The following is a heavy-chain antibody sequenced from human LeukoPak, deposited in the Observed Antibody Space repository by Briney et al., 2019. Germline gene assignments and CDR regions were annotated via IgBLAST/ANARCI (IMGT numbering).Heavy chain of an antibody. Sequence: PGGSLRLSCAASGFTFSGSDIHWVRQAPGKGLEWIGRIKTKAESYATAYVVSVKGRFTLSRDDSKNTAFLQMNSLKTEDTAVYYCGRRMFTADWHLGLWGRGTLVTVSS. V-gene: IGHV3-73*01. CDR1: GFTFSGSD. D-gene: IGHD3-10*02. J-gene: IGHJ2*01. CDR3: GRRMFTADWHLGL. CDR2: IKTKAESYAT.